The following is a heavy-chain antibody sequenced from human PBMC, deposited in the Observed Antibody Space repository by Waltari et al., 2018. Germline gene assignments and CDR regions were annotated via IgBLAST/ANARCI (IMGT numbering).Heavy chain of an antibody. V-gene: IGHV5-51*01. CDR3: ARHTEDDNGDD. CDR2: VRHDNSDT. CDR1: GYSFHNYW. J-gene: IGHJ4*02. D-gene: IGHD1-1*01. Sequence: QLVQSGTEVKKPGESLKISCKTYGYSFHNYWIGWVRQMPGKGLEWMGIVRHDNSDTRYSPSFRGQVTISADKSISIAYLQWSSLKASDTAIYYCARHTEDDNGDDWGQGTLVTVSS.